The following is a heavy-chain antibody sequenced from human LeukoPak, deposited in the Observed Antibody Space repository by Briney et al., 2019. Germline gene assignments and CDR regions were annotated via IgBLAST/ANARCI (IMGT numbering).Heavy chain of an antibody. V-gene: IGHV4-59*01. CDR3: ARGKTTVFKSIWFDP. D-gene: IGHD4-17*01. Sequence: PSENPSPTLPGPGGSLSSYYWSWIRQPPRKGLEGVGVIYYSGSTNYNPSLKSRVTISVDTSKNQFSLKLSSVTAADTAVYYCARGKTTVFKSIWFDPWGQGTLVTVSS. CDR2: IYYSGST. J-gene: IGHJ5*02. CDR1: GGSLSSYY.